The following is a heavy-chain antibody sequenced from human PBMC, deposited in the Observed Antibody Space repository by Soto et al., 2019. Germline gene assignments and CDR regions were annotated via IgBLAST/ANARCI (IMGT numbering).Heavy chain of an antibody. V-gene: IGHV3-23*01. CDR3: AKDTGQSGDYGWDY. Sequence: PGGSLRLSCAASGFTFSSYAMSWVRQAPGKGLEWVSAISGSGGSTYYADSVKGRFTISRDNSKNTLYLQMNSLRAEDTAVYYCAKDTGQSGDYGWDYWGQGTLFTVSS. CDR1: GFTFSSYA. D-gene: IGHD4-17*01. J-gene: IGHJ4*02. CDR2: ISGSGGST.